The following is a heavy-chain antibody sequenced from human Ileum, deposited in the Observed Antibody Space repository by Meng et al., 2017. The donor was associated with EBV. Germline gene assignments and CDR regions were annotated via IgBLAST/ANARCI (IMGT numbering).Heavy chain of an antibody. CDR2: ISTFNGNT. D-gene: IGHD4-17*01. Sequence: QVQVVQCGGEVKKPGASVKVSCKASGYTFINNGFSWVRQAPGQGLEWMGWISTFNGNTNYAQKFQGRLTVTTDTSTNTAYMELRNLRSDDTAVYYCASNGDEVDYWGQGTLVTVSS. CDR1: GYTFINNG. J-gene: IGHJ4*02. CDR3: ASNGDEVDY. V-gene: IGHV1-18*01.